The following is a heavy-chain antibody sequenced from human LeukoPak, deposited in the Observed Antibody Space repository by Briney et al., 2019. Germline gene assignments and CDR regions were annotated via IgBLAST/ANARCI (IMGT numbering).Heavy chain of an antibody. CDR2: IYSGGST. J-gene: IGHJ3*02. CDR3: ASKKSYRWAAFDI. CDR1: GFTVSSNY. D-gene: IGHD1-26*01. V-gene: IGHV3-53*01. Sequence: PGGSLRLSCAASGFTVSSNYMSWVRQAPGKGLEWVSVIYSGGSTYYADSVTGRFTISRDNSKNTLYLQMNSLRAEDTAVYYCASKKSYRWAAFDIWGQGTMVTVSS.